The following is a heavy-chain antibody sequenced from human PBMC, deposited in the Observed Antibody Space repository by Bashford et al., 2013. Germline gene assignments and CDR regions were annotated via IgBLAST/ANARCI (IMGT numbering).Heavy chain of an antibody. D-gene: IGHD6-13*01. CDR1: GGSISSYY. CDR2: IYYSGST. J-gene: IGHJ5*02. CDR3: ARGQYEQQLVLGGWFDP. V-gene: IGHV4-59*01. Sequence: SETLSLTCTVSGGSISSYYWSWIRQPPGKGLEWIGYIYYSGSTNYNPSLKSRVTISVDTSKNQFSLKLSSVTAADTAVYYCARGQYEQQLVLGGWFDPWGQGTLVTVSS.